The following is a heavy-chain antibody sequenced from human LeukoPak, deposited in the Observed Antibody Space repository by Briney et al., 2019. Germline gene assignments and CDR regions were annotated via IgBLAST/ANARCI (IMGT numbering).Heavy chain of an antibody. CDR2: IYHSGST. J-gene: IGHJ3*02. CDR1: GGSISSSNW. Sequence: SETLSLTCAVSGGSISSSNWWSWVRQPPGKGLEWIGEIYHSGSTYYNPSLKSRVTISVDTSKNQFSLKLSSVTAADTAVYYCARDQAFGGVIRHHDAFDIWGQGAMVTVSS. D-gene: IGHD3-16*02. V-gene: IGHV4-4*02. CDR3: ARDQAFGGVIRHHDAFDI.